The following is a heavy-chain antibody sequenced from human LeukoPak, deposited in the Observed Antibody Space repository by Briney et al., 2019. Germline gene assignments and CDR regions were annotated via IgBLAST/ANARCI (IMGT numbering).Heavy chain of an antibody. CDR1: GFTFSNYG. CDR2: ISYDGSNK. Sequence: GGSLRLSWVASGFTFSNYGMRWVRQAPGKGLEWVAVISYDGSNKYYADSVKGRFTISRDNSKNTLYLQMNSLRAEDTAVYYCTKGVLGGTQSVSAGLDSWGQGTLVTVSS. D-gene: IGHD3-16*01. V-gene: IGHV3-30*18. CDR3: TKGVLGGTQSVSAGLDS. J-gene: IGHJ4*02.